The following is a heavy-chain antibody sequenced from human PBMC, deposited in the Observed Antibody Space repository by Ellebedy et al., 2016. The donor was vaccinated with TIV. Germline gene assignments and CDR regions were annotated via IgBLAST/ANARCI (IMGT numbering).Heavy chain of an antibody. CDR2: MFYTGYT. CDR3: ARLGHYDIMTGHDYYYGMDV. D-gene: IGHD3-9*01. Sequence: SETLSLAXTVSHGSISSSNYYWGWIRQTPGKGLEWIGSMFYTGYTSYNPSLKSRVSISVDTSKDQFSLKLRSVTAADTAVYYCARLGHYDIMTGHDYYYGMDVWGQGTTVTV. V-gene: IGHV4-39*01. CDR1: HGSISSSNYY. J-gene: IGHJ6*02.